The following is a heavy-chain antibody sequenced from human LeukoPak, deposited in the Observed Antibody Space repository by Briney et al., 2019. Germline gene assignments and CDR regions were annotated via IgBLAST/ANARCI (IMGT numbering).Heavy chain of an antibody. CDR3: VKLGTRAATLRAEVDC. CDR1: GFIFTSYS. V-gene: IGHV3-64D*06. Sequence: TGGSLRLSCLASGFIFTSYSMHWVRQAPGKRLEYVSGVDSKGGSTYYADSVKGRFTISRDNSKNTLYLQMADLRIEDTAIYYCVKLGTRAATLRAEVDCWGQGTLVAVST. CDR2: VDSKGGST. J-gene: IGHJ4*02. D-gene: IGHD6-25*01.